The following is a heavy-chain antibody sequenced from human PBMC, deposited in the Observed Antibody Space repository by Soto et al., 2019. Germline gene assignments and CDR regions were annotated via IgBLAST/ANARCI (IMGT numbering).Heavy chain of an antibody. V-gene: IGHV5-51*01. J-gene: IGHJ3*02. D-gene: IGHD3-22*01. CDR2: IYPGDSDT. CDR3: ARRPTFTMNDRVAFDI. CDR1: GYSFTSYW. Sequence: GESLKISCKGSGYSFTSYWIGWVRQMPGKGLEWMGIIYPGDSDTRYSPSFQGQVTISADKSISTAYLQWSSLKASDTAMYYCARRPTFTMNDRVAFDIWGQGTMVTVSS.